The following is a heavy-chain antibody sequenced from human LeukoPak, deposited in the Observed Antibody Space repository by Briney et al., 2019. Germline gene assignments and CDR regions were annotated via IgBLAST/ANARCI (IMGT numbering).Heavy chain of an antibody. CDR3: GRDNYGSVDY. J-gene: IGHJ4*02. Sequence: SGGSLRLSCAASGFTFNTYWTIWVRQVPGKGLVYVSHMNADGSITNYADTAKGRFTIARDNAKNTLYLQMDSLRAEDTALYYCGRDNYGSVDYWGQGTLVTVSS. CDR1: GFTFNTYW. V-gene: IGHV3-74*01. D-gene: IGHD3-10*01. CDR2: MNADGSIT.